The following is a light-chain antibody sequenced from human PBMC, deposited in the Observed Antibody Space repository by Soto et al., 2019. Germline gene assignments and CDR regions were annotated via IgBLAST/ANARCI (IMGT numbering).Light chain of an antibody. V-gene: IGKV3-20*01. CDR3: QQYYGSLALT. Sequence: EIMLTQSPGTLSLSPGERATLSCRASQSVGSTYLAWYQQKPGQAPSLLIYGASSRASGIPDRFSGSGSGTDFTLTISSLQAEDVAFYYCQQYYGSLALTFGGGTKVEIK. CDR1: QSVGSTY. CDR2: GAS. J-gene: IGKJ4*01.